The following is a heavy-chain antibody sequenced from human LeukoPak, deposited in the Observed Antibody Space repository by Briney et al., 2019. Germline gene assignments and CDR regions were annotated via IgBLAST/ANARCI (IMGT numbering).Heavy chain of an antibody. CDR1: GFTFSNYG. J-gene: IGHJ4*02. Sequence: GGSLRLSCAASGFTFSNYGMHWVRQAPGKGLEWVALISFDEGSEYYADSVKGRFSISRDNSKNTLYLQMNNARVDDTAVYYCAKEVGYGSPYFDYWGQGTLVTVSS. V-gene: IGHV3-30*18. CDR2: ISFDEGSE. D-gene: IGHD5-12*01. CDR3: AKEVGYGSPYFDY.